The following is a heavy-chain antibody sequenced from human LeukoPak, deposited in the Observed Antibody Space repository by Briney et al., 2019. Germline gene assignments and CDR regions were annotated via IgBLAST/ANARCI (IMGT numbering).Heavy chain of an antibody. J-gene: IGHJ4*02. V-gene: IGHV1-69*10. CDR2: IIPMFGIA. CDR1: GGTFNSYA. Sequence: GASVKVSFKASGGTFNSYAISWGGQAPGQGLEWMGGIIPMFGIANYAQKFQGRGTITAHKSTSTAYMELSSLRSEDTAVYYCASMEMATITIDYWGQGTLVTVSS. D-gene: IGHD5-24*01. CDR3: ASMEMATITIDY.